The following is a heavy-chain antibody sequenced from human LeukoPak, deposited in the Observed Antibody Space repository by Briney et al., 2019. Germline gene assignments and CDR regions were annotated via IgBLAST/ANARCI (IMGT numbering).Heavy chain of an antibody. Sequence: PGGSLGLSCAASGFTFSSYGMHWVRQAPGKGLEWVAFIRYDGSNKYYADSVKGRFTISRDNSKNTLYLQMNSLRAEDTAVYYCAKDGDHYFDYWGQGTLVTVSS. CDR3: AKDGDHYFDY. CDR1: GFTFSSYG. D-gene: IGHD7-27*01. CDR2: IRYDGSNK. J-gene: IGHJ4*02. V-gene: IGHV3-30*02.